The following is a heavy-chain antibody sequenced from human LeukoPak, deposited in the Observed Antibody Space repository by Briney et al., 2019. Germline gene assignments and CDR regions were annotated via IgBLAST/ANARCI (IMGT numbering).Heavy chain of an antibody. CDR2: IKQDGSEK. V-gene: IGHV3-7*04. J-gene: IGHJ4*02. CDR3: ARPPLTVITPADY. CDR1: GFTFSVAA. Sequence: PGGSLRLSCAASGFTFSVAAMTWVRQAPGKGLEWVANIKQDGSEKYYVDSVKGRFTISRDNAKNSLYLQMNSLRAEDTAVYYCARPPLTVITPADYWGQGTLVTVSS. D-gene: IGHD4-23*01.